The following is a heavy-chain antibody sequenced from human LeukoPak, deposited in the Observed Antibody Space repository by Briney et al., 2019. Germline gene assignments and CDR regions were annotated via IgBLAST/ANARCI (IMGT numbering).Heavy chain of an antibody. V-gene: IGHV3-33*01. J-gene: IGHJ4*02. D-gene: IGHD2-2*01. CDR1: GFTFSNYG. CDR2: IWYDGSNK. CDR3: TTAWAYCSSTSCSDY. Sequence: PGGSLRLSCAASGFTFSNYGMHWVRQAPGKGLQWVAVIWYDGSNKYYAESVKGRFTISRDNSKNTLYLQMNSLKTEDTAVYYCTTAWAYCSSTSCSDYWGQGTLVTVSS.